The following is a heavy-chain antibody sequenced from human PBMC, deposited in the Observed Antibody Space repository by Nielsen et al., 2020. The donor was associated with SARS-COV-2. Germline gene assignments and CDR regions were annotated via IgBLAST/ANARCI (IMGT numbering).Heavy chain of an antibody. D-gene: IGHD3-3*01. CDR3: ARFRSGGYWYFDV. V-gene: IGHV3-11*03. Sequence: GGSLRLSCAASGFAFSDFYMTWIRQAPGKGLEWVSYISSNIGSYTNYADSVKGRFTISRDNAKASLYLQLDSLRPEDTAVYYCARFRSGGYWYFDVWGRGTLVTVSS. CDR2: ISSNIGSYT. J-gene: IGHJ2*01. CDR1: GFAFSDFY.